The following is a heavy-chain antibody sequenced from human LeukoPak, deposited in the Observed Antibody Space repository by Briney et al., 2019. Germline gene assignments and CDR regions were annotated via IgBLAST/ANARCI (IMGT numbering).Heavy chain of an antibody. Sequence: GGSLRLSCAASGFTFSSYEMNWVRQAPGKGLEWVSYISSSGSTIYYADSVKGRFTISRDNARNSLYLQMDSLRAEDTAVYYCARVKWLSAAGTEGNFDYWGQGTLVTVSS. CDR1: GFTFSSYE. CDR3: ARVKWLSAAGTEGNFDY. D-gene: IGHD6-13*01. CDR2: ISSSGSTI. J-gene: IGHJ4*02. V-gene: IGHV3-48*03.